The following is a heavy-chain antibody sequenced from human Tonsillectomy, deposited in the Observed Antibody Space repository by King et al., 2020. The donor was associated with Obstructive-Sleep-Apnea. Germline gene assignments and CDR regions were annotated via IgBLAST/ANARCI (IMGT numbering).Heavy chain of an antibody. CDR1: GGSISSYY. J-gene: IGHJ3*02. V-gene: IGHV4-59*01. D-gene: IGHD6-13*01. CDR2: IYYSVST. CDR3: ARDMNVAAAGTGAFDI. Sequence: VQLQESGPGLVKPSETLSLTCTVSGGSISSYYWSWIRQPPGKGLEWIGYIYYSVSTNYNPSLKSRVTISVDTSKNQFSLKLSSVTAADTAVYYCARDMNVAAAGTGAFDIWGQGTMVTVSS.